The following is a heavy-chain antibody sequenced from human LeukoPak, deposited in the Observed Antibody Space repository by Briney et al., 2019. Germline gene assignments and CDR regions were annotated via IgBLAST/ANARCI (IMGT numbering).Heavy chain of an antibody. CDR1: GFTFSTYA. CDR3: AKDSSSYDWGYMDV. V-gene: IGHV3-23*01. Sequence: GGSLRLSCAASGFTFSTYAVSWVRQAPGKGLEWVSLIGGSDGRTRYADSVKGRFTISRGNSKNTLYLEMNSLRAEDTAVYYCAKDSSSYDWGYMDVWGKGTTVTISS. D-gene: IGHD3-22*01. J-gene: IGHJ6*03. CDR2: IGGSDGRT.